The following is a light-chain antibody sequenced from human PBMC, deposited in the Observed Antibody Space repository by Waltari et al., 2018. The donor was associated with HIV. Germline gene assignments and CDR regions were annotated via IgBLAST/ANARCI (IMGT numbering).Light chain of an antibody. CDR2: RNV. CDR1: RTNIGAGYD. V-gene: IGLV1-40*01. J-gene: IGLJ3*02. Sequence: QSVLTQPPSVSGAPGQRVTISCTGSRTNIGAGYDVHGYQQLPGTAPKLLIFRNVNRPSGVPDRFSGSKSGTSASLAITGLQAEDEADFYCQSYDTSLGGWVFGGGTKLTVL. CDR3: QSYDTSLGGWV.